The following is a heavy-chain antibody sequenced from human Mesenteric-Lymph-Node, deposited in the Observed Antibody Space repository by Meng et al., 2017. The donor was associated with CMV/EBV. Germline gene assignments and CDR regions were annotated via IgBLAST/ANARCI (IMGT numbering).Heavy chain of an antibody. J-gene: IGHJ4*02. CDR1: GYTFTGYY. CDR3: ARVLAYYYDSSGYFDY. D-gene: IGHD3-22*01. V-gene: IGHV1-2*06. Sequence: GYTFTGYYMHWVRQAPGQGLEWMGRINPNSGGTNYAQKFQGRVTMTRDTSISTAYMELSRLRSDDTAVYYCARVLAYYYDSSGYFDYWGQGTLVTVSS. CDR2: INPNSGGT.